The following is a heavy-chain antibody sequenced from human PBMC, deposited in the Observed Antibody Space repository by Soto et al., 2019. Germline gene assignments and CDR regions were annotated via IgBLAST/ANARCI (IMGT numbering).Heavy chain of an antibody. CDR2: IKSKTDGGTT. D-gene: IGHD3-16*01. Sequence: EVQLVESGGGLVKPGGSLRLSCAASGFTFSNAWMSWVRQAPGKGLEWVGRIKSKTDGGTTDYAAPVKGRFTISRDDSKNTLYLQMNSLKTEDTAVYYCTTEYYDYIWGRPAFDYWGQGNLVTVSS. J-gene: IGHJ4*02. CDR1: GFTFSNAW. V-gene: IGHV3-15*01. CDR3: TTEYYDYIWGRPAFDY.